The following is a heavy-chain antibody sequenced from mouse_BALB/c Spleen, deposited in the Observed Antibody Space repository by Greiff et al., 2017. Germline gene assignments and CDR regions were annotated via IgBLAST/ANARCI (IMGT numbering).Heavy chain of an antibody. CDR2: ISTYSGNT. V-gene: IGHV1-67*01. J-gene: IGHJ1*01. Sequence: QVQLKESGPELVRPGVSVKISCKGSGYTFTDYAMHWVKQSHAKSLEWIGVISTYSGNTNYNQKFKGKATMTVDKSSSTAYMELARLTSEDSAIHYCARSLPYGSSFYWYFDVWGAGTTVTVSS. CDR3: ARSLPYGSSFYWYFDV. D-gene: IGHD1-1*01. CDR1: GYTFTDYA.